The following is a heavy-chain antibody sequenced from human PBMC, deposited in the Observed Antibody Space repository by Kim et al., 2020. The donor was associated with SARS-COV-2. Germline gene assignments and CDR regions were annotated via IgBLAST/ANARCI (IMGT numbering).Heavy chain of an antibody. CDR1: GYTFTSYD. J-gene: IGHJ4*02. D-gene: IGHD1-26*01. CDR2: MNPNSGNT. CDR3: ARADRGIAGATVYYFDY. V-gene: IGHV1-8*02. Sequence: ASVKVSCKASGYTFTSYDINWVRQATGQGLEWMGWMNPNSGNTGYAQKFQGRVTMTRNTSISTANMELGSLRSEDTAVDYCARADRGIAGATVYYFDYWGRGSLVSVSS.